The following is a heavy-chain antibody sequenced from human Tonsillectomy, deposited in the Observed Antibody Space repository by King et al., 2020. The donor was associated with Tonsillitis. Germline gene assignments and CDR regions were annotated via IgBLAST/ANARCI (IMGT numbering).Heavy chain of an antibody. V-gene: IGHV5-51*01. D-gene: IGHD2-21*01. CDR2: IYPSDSDT. J-gene: IGHJ4*02. CDR3: ARLEGDTYSGVDY. Sequence: QLVQSGAEGKKPGESLKISCKGSGYSFSTYWIGWVRQMPGKGLECMGIIYPSDSDTGYSPSFQGQVTISADKSISTAYLQWSSLKASDTAMYYCARLEGDTYSGVDYWGQGTLVTVSS. CDR1: GYSFSTYW.